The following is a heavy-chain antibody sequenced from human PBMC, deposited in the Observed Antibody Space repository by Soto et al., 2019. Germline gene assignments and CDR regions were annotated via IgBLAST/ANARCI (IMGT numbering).Heavy chain of an antibody. CDR3: ARAGGNRYYYYGMDV. V-gene: IGHV1-69*02. CDR2: IIPILGIA. J-gene: IGHJ6*02. D-gene: IGHD6-13*01. Sequence: QVQLVQSGAEVKKPGSSVKVSCKASGGTFSSYTISWVRQAPGQGLEWMGRIIPILGIANYAQKFQGRVTITADKSPSTAYMELSSLRSEDTAVYYCARAGGNRYYYYGMDVWGQGTTVTVSS. CDR1: GGTFSSYT.